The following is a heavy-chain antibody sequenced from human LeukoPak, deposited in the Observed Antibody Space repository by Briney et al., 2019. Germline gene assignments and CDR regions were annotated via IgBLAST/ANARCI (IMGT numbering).Heavy chain of an antibody. V-gene: IGHV1-69*04. CDR3: ATRFRPWELPLWDGYYFDY. J-gene: IGHJ4*02. D-gene: IGHD1-26*01. CDR1: VGTFSSYA. CDR2: IIPILGIA. Sequence: SLKVSCKASVGTFSSYAISWVRQAPGQGLEWMGRIIPILGIANYAQKFQGRVTITADKSTSTAYMELSSLRSEDTAVYYCATRFRPWELPLWDGYYFDYWGQGTLVTVSS.